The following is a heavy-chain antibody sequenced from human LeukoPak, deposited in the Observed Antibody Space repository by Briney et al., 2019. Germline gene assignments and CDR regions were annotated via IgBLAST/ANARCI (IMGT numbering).Heavy chain of an antibody. Sequence: PGGSLRLSCAAAGITFRSYWMPWVRQAPGKGLECVANIKPDGSEKYYVDSVEGRFTVSRDNAKNSLFLEMNSLRPDDTAVYYCARGRMAVAGSYEYWGQGALVTVSA. V-gene: IGHV3-7*03. CDR1: GITFRSYW. J-gene: IGHJ4*02. CDR3: ARGRMAVAGSYEY. D-gene: IGHD6-19*01. CDR2: IKPDGSEK.